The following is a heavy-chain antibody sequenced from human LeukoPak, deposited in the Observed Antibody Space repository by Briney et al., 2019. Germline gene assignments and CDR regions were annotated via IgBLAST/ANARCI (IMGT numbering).Heavy chain of an antibody. V-gene: IGHV3-23*01. J-gene: IGHJ4*02. D-gene: IGHD3-22*01. Sequence: GGSLRLSCAASGFTFTSYAMSWVRQAPGKGLEWVSAISGNGGATYYADSVKGRFTISRDNSKDTLHLQMNSLRAEDTALYYCAKATTAIVVDNFFDYWGQGTLVSVSS. CDR2: ISGNGGAT. CDR3: AKATTAIVVDNFFDY. CDR1: GFTFTSYA.